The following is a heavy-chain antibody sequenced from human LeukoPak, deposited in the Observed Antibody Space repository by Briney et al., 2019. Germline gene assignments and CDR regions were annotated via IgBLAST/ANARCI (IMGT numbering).Heavy chain of an antibody. CDR1: GGSFRGYY. Sequence: PSETLSLTCGVYGGSFRGYYWSCIRQPPGKGLEWIGEINHSGSTNYNPSLKSRVTISVDTSKNQFSLKLSSVTAADTAVYYCARASYYYGSGSYLNWGQGTLVTVSS. CDR2: INHSGST. D-gene: IGHD3-10*01. CDR3: ARASYYYGSGSYLN. J-gene: IGHJ4*02. V-gene: IGHV4-34*01.